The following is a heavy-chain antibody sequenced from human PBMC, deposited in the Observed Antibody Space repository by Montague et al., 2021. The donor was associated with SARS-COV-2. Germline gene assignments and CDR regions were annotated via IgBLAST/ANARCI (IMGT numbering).Heavy chain of an antibody. D-gene: IGHD3-22*01. J-gene: IGHJ4*02. CDR1: GFSLSTSGVG. Sequence: PALMKPTQTLTLTCTFSGFSLSTSGVGVGWIRQPPGKALEWLALIYWDDDKRYSPSLKTRLTITKDTSKNQVVLTMTNMDPVDTGTYYCAHRLARHYDINPHLWCPFDSWGQGTLVTGSS. V-gene: IGHV2-5*02. CDR2: IYWDDDK. CDR3: AHRLARHYDINPHLWCPFDS.